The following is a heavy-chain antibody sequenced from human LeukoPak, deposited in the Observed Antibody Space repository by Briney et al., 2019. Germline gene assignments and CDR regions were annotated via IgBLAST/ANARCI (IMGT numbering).Heavy chain of an antibody. CDR2: ISYDGSNK. J-gene: IGHJ4*02. CDR3: ARAHCSSTSCYGDY. Sequence: PGGSLRLSCAASGFTFSSYAMHWVRQAPGKGLEWVAVISYDGSNKYYADSVKGRFTISRDNSKNTLYRQMNSLRAEDTAVYYCARAHCSSTSCYGDYWGQGTLITVSS. D-gene: IGHD2-2*01. V-gene: IGHV3-30-3*01. CDR1: GFTFSSYA.